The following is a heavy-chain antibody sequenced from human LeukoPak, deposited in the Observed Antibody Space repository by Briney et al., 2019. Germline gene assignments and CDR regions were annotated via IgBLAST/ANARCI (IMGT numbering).Heavy chain of an antibody. Sequence: TSQTLSLTCAISGDSVSGNSAAWNWIRQSPSRGLEWLGRTYYRSKWYNDYAVSVKSRITINADTSKNQFSLQLNSVTPEDTAVYYCAREPLIFDYDFWSGSYNFWGQGTLVTVSS. CDR1: GDSVSGNSAA. CDR2: TYYRSKWYN. CDR3: AREPLIFDYDFWSGSYNF. V-gene: IGHV6-1*01. J-gene: IGHJ4*02. D-gene: IGHD3-3*01.